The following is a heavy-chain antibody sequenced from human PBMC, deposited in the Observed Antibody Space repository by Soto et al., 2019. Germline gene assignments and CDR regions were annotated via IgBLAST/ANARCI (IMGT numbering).Heavy chain of an antibody. V-gene: IGHV4-39*02. D-gene: IGHD6-6*01. CDR3: AREYSSSRNIDY. CDR1: GGSISSSSYY. CDR2: IYYSGST. J-gene: IGHJ4*02. Sequence: SETLSLTCTVSGGSISSSSYYWGWIRQPPGKGLEWIGSIYYSGSTYYNPSLKSRVTISVDTSKNQFSLKLSSVTAADTAVYYCAREYSSSRNIDYWGQGTLVTVSS.